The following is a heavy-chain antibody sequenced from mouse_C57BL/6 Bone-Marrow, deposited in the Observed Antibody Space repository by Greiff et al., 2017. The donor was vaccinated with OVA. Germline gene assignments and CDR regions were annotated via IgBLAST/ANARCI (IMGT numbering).Heavy chain of an antibody. CDR3: ARGPTVVATEYYAMDY. Sequence: VQLQESGAELVRPGASVKLSCKASGYTFTDYYINWVKQRPGQGLEWIARIYPGSGNTYYNEKFKGKATLTAEKSSSTAYMQLSSLTSEDSAVYFCARGPTVVATEYYAMDYWGQGTSVTVSS. CDR2: IYPGSGNT. CDR1: GYTFTDYY. V-gene: IGHV1-76*01. J-gene: IGHJ4*01. D-gene: IGHD1-1*01.